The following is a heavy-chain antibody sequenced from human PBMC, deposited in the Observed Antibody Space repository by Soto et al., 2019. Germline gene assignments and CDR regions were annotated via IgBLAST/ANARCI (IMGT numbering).Heavy chain of an antibody. D-gene: IGHD6-19*01. CDR2: TYYRSQWYN. J-gene: IGHJ4*02. Sequence: SQTLSLTCAISGDSVSSNSATWSWIRQSPSRGLEWLGRTYYRSQWYNDYTVSVKGRITINPDTSKNQFSLQLNSVTPDDAAVYYCARVWAVAGHFDYWGQGTLVTVSS. V-gene: IGHV6-1*01. CDR1: GDSVSSNSAT. CDR3: ARVWAVAGHFDY.